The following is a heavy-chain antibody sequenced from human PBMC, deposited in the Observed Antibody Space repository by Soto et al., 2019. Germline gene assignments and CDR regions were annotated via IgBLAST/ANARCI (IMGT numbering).Heavy chain of an antibody. Sequence: PGGSLRLSCAASGFTFSNAWMNWVRQAPGKGLEWVGRIKSKTDGGTTDYAAPVKGRFTISRDDSKNTLYLQMNSLKTEDTAVYYCTTDHVSGGGSYSHYYYYGMDVWGQGTTVTVSS. J-gene: IGHJ6*02. CDR1: GFTFSNAW. D-gene: IGHD1-26*01. CDR3: TTDHVSGGGSYSHYYYYGMDV. CDR2: IKSKTDGGTT. V-gene: IGHV3-15*07.